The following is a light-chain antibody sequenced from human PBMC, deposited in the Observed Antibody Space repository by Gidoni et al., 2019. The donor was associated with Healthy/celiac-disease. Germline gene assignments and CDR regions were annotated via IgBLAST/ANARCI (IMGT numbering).Light chain of an antibody. Sequence: EIVLTQSPGTLSLSQGERATLSCRASQSVSSSYLAWYQQKPGQAPRLLIYGASSRATGIPDRFSGSGSGTDFTLTISRLEPEDFAVYYCQQYGSSPQVTFGPGTKVDIK. V-gene: IGKV3-20*01. CDR3: QQYGSSPQVT. CDR1: QSVSSSY. CDR2: GAS. J-gene: IGKJ3*01.